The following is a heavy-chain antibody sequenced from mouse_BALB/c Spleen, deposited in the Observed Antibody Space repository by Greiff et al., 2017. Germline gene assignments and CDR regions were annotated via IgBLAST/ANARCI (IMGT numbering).Heavy chain of an antibody. CDR3: TREGGDY. J-gene: IGHJ2*01. Sequence: QVQLQQPGAELVRPGASVKLSCKASGYTFTSYWINWVKQRPGQGLEWIGNIYPSDSYTNYNQKFKDKATLTVDKSSSTAYMQLSGPTSEDSAVYYWTREGGDYWGQGTTLTVSS. CDR1: GYTFTSYW. V-gene: IGHV1-69*02. CDR2: IYPSDSYT.